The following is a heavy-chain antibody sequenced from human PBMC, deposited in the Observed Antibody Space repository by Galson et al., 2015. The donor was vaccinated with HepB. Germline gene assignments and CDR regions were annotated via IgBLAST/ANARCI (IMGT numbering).Heavy chain of an antibody. Sequence: SETLSLTCAVYGGSFSGYYWSWIRQPPGKGLEWIGEINHSGSTNYNPSLKSRVTISVDTSKNQFSLKLSSVTAADTAVYYCARGGSGGWYSSSAVVWFDPWGQGTLVTVSS. CDR3: ARGGSGGWYSSSAVVWFDP. D-gene: IGHD6-6*01. V-gene: IGHV4-34*01. CDR1: GGSFSGYY. J-gene: IGHJ5*02. CDR2: INHSGST.